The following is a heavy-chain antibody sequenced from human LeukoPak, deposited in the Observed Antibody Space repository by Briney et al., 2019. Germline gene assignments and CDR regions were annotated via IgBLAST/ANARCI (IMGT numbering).Heavy chain of an antibody. V-gene: IGHV4-34*01. Sequence: SETLSLTCTVSGGSISNYYWSWIRQPPGKGLEWIGEINHSGSTNYNPSLKSRVTISVDTSKNQFSLKLSSVTAADTAVYYCARRRSGATTDYWGQGTLVTVSS. J-gene: IGHJ4*02. CDR1: GGSISNYY. CDR3: ARRRSGATTDY. CDR2: INHSGST. D-gene: IGHD1-26*01.